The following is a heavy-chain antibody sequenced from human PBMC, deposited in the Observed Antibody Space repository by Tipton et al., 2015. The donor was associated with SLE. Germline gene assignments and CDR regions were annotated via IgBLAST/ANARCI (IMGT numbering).Heavy chain of an antibody. J-gene: IGHJ3*01. CDR3: AGSLLALSLDAFEV. V-gene: IGHV4-4*08. CDR2: IYTGGRT. CDR1: GGSFTSYY. D-gene: IGHD3-10*01. Sequence: PGLVKPSETLSLTCSVSGGSFTSYYWSWIRQPPGKGLEWIGYIYTGGRTDYNPSLTSRVTISVDKSQKQVSLSLRSVTAADTAIYYCAGSLLALSLDAFEVWGQGAMVTVSA.